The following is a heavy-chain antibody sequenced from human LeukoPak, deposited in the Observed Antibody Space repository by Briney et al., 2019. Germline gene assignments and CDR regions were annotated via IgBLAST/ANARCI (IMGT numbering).Heavy chain of an antibody. Sequence: GGSLRLSCLTSGFTLSTNAMSWVRQAPGKGLEWISGISGSGASTYYADSVKGRFTISRDDSRNTLYLQMNSLRGDDTAVYYCAKDGSLRMGYYYGMDVWGQGTLVTVSS. CDR2: ISGSGAST. V-gene: IGHV3-23*01. J-gene: IGHJ6*02. CDR1: GFTLSTNA. D-gene: IGHD4-17*01. CDR3: AKDGSLRMGYYYGMDV.